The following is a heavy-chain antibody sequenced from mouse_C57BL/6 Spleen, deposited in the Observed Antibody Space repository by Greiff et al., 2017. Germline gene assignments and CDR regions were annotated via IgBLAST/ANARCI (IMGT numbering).Heavy chain of an antibody. CDR2: IDPEDGDT. Sequence: EVQLQQSGAELVRPGASVKLSCTASGFNIKDYYMHWVKQRPEQGLEWIGRIDPEDGDTEYAPKFQGKATMTADTSSNTAYLQLSSLTSEDTAVYYCTTLYYGSSHYFDYWGQGTTRTVSS. V-gene: IGHV14-1*01. CDR3: TTLYYGSSHYFDY. J-gene: IGHJ2*01. D-gene: IGHD1-1*01. CDR1: GFNIKDYY.